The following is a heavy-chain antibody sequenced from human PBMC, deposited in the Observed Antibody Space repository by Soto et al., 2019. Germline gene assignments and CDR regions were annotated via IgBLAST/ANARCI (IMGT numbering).Heavy chain of an antibody. J-gene: IGHJ6*02. CDR2: ISDGGST. D-gene: IGHD2-15*01. CDR1: GESSATYS. V-gene: IGHV4-59*01. Sequence: DTPFLTFTPPGESSATYSWDWICQSPLHVLEWIGYISDGGSTNYNPSLKSRVTISVDTSKKQVSMKLSSVSAADTARYFCAGYCSPSICPEDHYLALEVWGQASTVT. CDR3: AGYCSPSICPEDHYLALEV.